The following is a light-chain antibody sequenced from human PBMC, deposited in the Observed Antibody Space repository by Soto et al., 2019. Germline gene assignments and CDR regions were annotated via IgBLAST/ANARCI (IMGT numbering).Light chain of an antibody. V-gene: IGKV3-11*01. CDR3: QQRNFWPPLT. CDR2: GAF. CDR1: PSVTNF. Sequence: DIVLTQSPATLSLSTGERATISCRASPSVTNFLAWYQQKPGQAPRLLIYGAFNRATGIPARFSGSGCGTDFTLTISSLEHEDSVIYYCQQRNFWPPLTFGQGTQLEIK. J-gene: IGKJ5*01.